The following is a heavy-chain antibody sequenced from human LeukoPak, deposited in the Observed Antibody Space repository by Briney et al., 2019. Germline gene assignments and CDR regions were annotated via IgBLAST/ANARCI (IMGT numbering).Heavy chain of an antibody. CDR2: ISAYNGNT. CDR1: GYTFTSYG. D-gene: IGHD5-18*01. CDR3: ARSGYSYGHGYYYYGMDV. V-gene: IGHV1-18*01. J-gene: IGHJ6*02. Sequence: GASVKVSCKASGYTFTSYGISWVRQAPGQGLEWMGWISAYNGNTNYAQKLQGRVTMTTDTSTSTAYMELRSLRSDDTAVYYCARSGYSYGHGYYYYGMDVWGQGTTVTVSS.